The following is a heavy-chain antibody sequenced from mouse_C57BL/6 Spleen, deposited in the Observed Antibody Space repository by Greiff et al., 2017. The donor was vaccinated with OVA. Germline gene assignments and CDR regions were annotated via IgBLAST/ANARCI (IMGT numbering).Heavy chain of an antibody. J-gene: IGHJ2*01. CDR1: GYTFTSYW. Sequence: QVQLKQPGAELVMPGASVKLSCKASGYTFTSYWMHWVKQRPGQGLEWIGEIDPYDSYTNYNQKFKGKSTLTVDKSSSTAYMQLSSLTSEDSAVYYCARGITTVGDFDYWGQGTTLTVSS. V-gene: IGHV1-69*01. CDR3: ARGITTVGDFDY. CDR2: IDPYDSYT. D-gene: IGHD1-1*01.